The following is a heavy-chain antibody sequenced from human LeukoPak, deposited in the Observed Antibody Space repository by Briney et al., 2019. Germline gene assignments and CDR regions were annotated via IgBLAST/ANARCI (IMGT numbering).Heavy chain of an antibody. CDR3: ATQAATSGYDLDY. D-gene: IGHD5-12*01. CDR1: GGSISSSSYY. Sequence: PSETLSLTCTVSGGSISSSSYYWGWIRQPPGKGLEWIGSIYYSGSTYYNPSLKSRVTISVDTSKNQFSLKLSSVTAADTAVYYWATQAATSGYDLDYWGQGTLVTVSS. CDR2: IYYSGST. V-gene: IGHV4-39*01. J-gene: IGHJ4*02.